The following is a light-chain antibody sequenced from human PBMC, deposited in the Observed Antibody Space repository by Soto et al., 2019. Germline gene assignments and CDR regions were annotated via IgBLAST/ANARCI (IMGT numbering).Light chain of an antibody. CDR2: DAF. V-gene: IGKV3-15*01. Sequence: EKVMTQSPATLSVSPGERATLSCRASQNVKTRLAWYQQKPGQAPRLLIFDAFTRATGIPARFSGSASGTDFTLTISSLQSEDSAVYYCQQYDEWPLTFGGGTKVGIK. CDR1: QNVKTR. J-gene: IGKJ4*01. CDR3: QQYDEWPLT.